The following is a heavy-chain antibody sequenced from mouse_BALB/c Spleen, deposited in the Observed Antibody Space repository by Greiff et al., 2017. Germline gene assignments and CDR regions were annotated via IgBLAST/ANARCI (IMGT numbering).Heavy chain of an antibody. J-gene: IGHJ2*01. D-gene: IGHD1-1*01. CDR3: ARRPLYYYGSSSFDY. CDR2: ISSGGSYT. Sequence: DVMLVESGGDLVKPGGSLKLSCAASGFPFSSYGMSWVRQTPDKRLEWVATISSGGSYTYYPDSVKGRFTISRDNAKNTLYLQMSSLKSEDTAMYYCARRPLYYYGSSSFDYWGQGTTLTVSS. CDR1: GFPFSSYG. V-gene: IGHV5-6*02.